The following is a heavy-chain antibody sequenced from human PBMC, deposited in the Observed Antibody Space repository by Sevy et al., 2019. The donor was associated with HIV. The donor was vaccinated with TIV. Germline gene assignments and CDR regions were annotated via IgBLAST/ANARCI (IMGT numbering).Heavy chain of an antibody. CDR1: GYTLTKLS. CDR2: FDSQDGET. CDR3: ATVGLRYYSGSSSYQGDWFDP. D-gene: IGHD2-15*01. V-gene: IGHV1-24*01. Sequence: ASVKVSCKVSGYTLTKLSIHWVRQAPGKGLEWMGDFDSQDGETIYSQRFQGRVTMTVNTPTDTAYMDLSSLTPEDTAVYYCATVGLRYYSGSSSYQGDWFDPWGQGTLVTVSS. J-gene: IGHJ5*02.